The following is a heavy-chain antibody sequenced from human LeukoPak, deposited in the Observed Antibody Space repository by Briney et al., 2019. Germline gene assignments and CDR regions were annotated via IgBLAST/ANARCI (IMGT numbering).Heavy chain of an antibody. Sequence: QTGGSLRLSCAASGLTVISNHMSWVRQAPGKGLEWVLVIYTGGSTDYADSVKGRFTISRDNSKNTLYLQMNSLRAEDTAVYYCARGARAATGYYYYYMGVWGKGTTVTVSS. CDR2: IYTGGST. J-gene: IGHJ6*03. CDR3: ARGARAATGYYYYYMGV. CDR1: GLTVISNH. D-gene: IGHD2-15*01. V-gene: IGHV3-53*01.